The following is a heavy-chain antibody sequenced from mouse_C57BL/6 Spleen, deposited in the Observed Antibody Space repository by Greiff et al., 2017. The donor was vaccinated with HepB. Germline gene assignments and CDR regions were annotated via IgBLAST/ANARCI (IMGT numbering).Heavy chain of an antibody. CDR1: GYTFTDYY. CDR2: INPNNGGT. J-gene: IGHJ1*03. V-gene: IGHV1-26*01. Sequence: EVQLQQSGPELVKPGASVKISCKASGYTFTDYYMNWVKQSHGKSLEWIGEINPNNGGTSYNQKFKGKATLTVYKSSSTAYMELRSLTSEDSAVEYWARDFSYYGSSYWYCDVWGTGTTVTVSS. D-gene: IGHD1-1*01. CDR3: ARDFSYYGSSYWYCDV.